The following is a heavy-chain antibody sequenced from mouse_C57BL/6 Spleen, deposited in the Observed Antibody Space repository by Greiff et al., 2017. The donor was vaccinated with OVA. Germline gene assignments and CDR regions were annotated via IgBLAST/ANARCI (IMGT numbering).Heavy chain of an antibody. CDR3: ARRGGYDDAMDY. Sequence: QVQLQQPGAELVKPGASVKMSCKASGYTFTSYWITWVKQRPGQGLEWIGDIYPGSGSTNYNEKFKSKATLTVDTSSSTAYMQLSSLTSEDSAVYYCARRGGYDDAMDYWSQGTSVTVSS. J-gene: IGHJ4*01. CDR2: IYPGSGST. CDR1: GYTFTSYW. D-gene: IGHD2-2*01. V-gene: IGHV1-55*01.